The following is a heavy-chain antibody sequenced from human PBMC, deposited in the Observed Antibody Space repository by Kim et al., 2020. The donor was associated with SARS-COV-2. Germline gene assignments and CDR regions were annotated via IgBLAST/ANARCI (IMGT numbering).Heavy chain of an antibody. Sequence: SETLSLTCAVYGGSFSGYYWSWIRQPPGKGLEWIGEINHSGSTNYNPSLKSRVTISVDTSKNQFSLKLSSVTAADTAVYYCARGRGSWRLVGVSDYWGQGTLVTVSS. CDR2: INHSGST. V-gene: IGHV4-34*01. D-gene: IGHD6-6*01. CDR1: GGSFSGYY. J-gene: IGHJ4*02. CDR3: ARGRGSWRLVGVSDY.